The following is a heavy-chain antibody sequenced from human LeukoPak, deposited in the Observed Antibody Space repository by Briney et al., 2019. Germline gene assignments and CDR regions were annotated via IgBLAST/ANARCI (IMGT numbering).Heavy chain of an antibody. CDR1: GGSVSSYY. CDR2: VYYTGSY. CDR3: ARGCWYYYGSGSYENYFDY. J-gene: IGHJ4*02. V-gene: IGHV4-59*02. Sequence: SETLSLTCTVSGGSVSSYYWSWFRQPPGKGLEWLGDVYYTGSYSYNPSLKSRVTISVDTSKNQLSLKLSSVTAADTAVYYCARGCWYYYGSGSYENYFDYWGQGTLVTVSS. D-gene: IGHD3-10*01.